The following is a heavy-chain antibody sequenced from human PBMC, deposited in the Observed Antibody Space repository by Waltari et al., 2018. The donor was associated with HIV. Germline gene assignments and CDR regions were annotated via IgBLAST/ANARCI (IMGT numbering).Heavy chain of an antibody. CDR1: DDSISSYY. Sequence: QVQLQESGPGMVKSSETLSLTCTVSDDSISSYYWNWIRQPPGKGLEWIGSIYHNGSSNYNPSLKSRVTISVDSSKNQFSLTLRSVLAADTAVYFCARATLVRGVNRFYRWFDPWGQGILVTVSS. CDR3: ARATLVRGVNRFYRWFDP. D-gene: IGHD3-10*01. CDR2: IYHNGSS. J-gene: IGHJ5*02. V-gene: IGHV4-59*01.